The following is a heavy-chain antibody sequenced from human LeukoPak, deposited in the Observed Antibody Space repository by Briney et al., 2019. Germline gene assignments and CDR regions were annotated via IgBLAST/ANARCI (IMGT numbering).Heavy chain of an antibody. CDR2: IYYSGSI. V-gene: IGHV4-59*08. Sequence: PSETLSLTCSVSGGSISSYYWSWIRQPPGKGLEWIGYIYYSGSINYNPSLKSRVTISVDTSKNQFSLKLSSVTAADTAVYYCARQRFLEWYFDYWGQGTLVTVSS. D-gene: IGHD3-3*01. CDR1: GGSISSYY. CDR3: ARQRFLEWYFDY. J-gene: IGHJ4*02.